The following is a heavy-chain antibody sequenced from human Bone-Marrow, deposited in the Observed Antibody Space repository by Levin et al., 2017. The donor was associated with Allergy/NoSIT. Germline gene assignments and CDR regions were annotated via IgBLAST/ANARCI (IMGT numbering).Heavy chain of an antibody. J-gene: IGHJ6*02. Sequence: GSLRLSCNVSGGSISRGSYYWNWVRQPPGKGLEWIGTFYYSGSTYYNPSLQSRVTISPDKPKNQFSLRLTSVTAADTAIYYCARGEGWFGGSYYYGLNVWGQGTSVTVSS. CDR2: FYYSGST. CDR1: GGSISRGSYY. CDR3: ARGEGWFGGSYYYGLNV. V-gene: IGHV4-39*07. D-gene: IGHD3-10*01.